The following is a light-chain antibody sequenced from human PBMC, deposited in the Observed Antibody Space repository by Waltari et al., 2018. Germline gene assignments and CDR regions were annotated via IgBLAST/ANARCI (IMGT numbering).Light chain of an antibody. CDR3: MQGLHTPLT. CDR2: LGS. Sequence: DIVMTQSPHSLPVTIGAPGSISCRSSQTLLHSNGNNDLDWYLQKPGQSPQRLFYLGSNRASGVPDRISGSGSGTDVTLKISRVEAEDVGVYDCMQGLHTPLTFGGGTKVEIK. V-gene: IGKV2-28*01. J-gene: IGKJ4*01. CDR1: QTLLHSNGNND.